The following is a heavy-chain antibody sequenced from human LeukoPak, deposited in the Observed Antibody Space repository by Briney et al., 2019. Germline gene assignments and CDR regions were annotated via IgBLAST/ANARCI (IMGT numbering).Heavy chain of an antibody. V-gene: IGHV3-23*01. J-gene: IGHJ6*02. CDR1: GFTFSSYA. D-gene: IGHD4-17*01. CDR2: ISGSGGSA. CDR3: AKPPPPPLYGDPTFVQHRMDV. Sequence: PGGSLRLSCAASGFTFSSYAMSWVRQAPGKGLEWVSAISGSGGSAYYADSVKGRFTISRDNSKKTLYLQMNRLRAEDTAVYYCAKPPPPPLYGDPTFVQHRMDVWGQGTTVTVSS.